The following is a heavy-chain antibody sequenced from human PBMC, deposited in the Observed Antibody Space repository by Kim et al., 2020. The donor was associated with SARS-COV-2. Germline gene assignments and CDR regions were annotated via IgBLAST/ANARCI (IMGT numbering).Heavy chain of an antibody. J-gene: IGHJ5*02. Sequence: GGSLRLSCAASGFTFSSYAMSWVRQAPGKGLEWVSAISGSIGSTYYADSMKGRFTISRDNSKNTLYLQMNSLRAEDTAVYYCAKEEPSGSYSNWFDPWGQGTLVTVSS. V-gene: IGHV3-23*01. CDR3: AKEEPSGSYSNWFDP. CDR1: GFTFSSYA. CDR2: ISGSIGST. D-gene: IGHD1-26*01.